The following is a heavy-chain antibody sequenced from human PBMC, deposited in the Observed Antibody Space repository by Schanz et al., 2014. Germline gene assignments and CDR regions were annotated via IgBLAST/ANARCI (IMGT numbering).Heavy chain of an antibody. D-gene: IGHD3-10*01. J-gene: IGHJ3*02. V-gene: IGHV3-23*01. CDR2: ISGSGGST. CDR1: GFTFSSYA. Sequence: EVQLLESGGGLVQPGGSLRLSCAASGFTFSSYAMTWVRQAPGMGLEWVSAISGSGGSTYYADSVKGRFTISRDNSKNTLYLHMNSLRAEDTDVYSSAKGSFGELSAFDIWGQGTMXTVSS. CDR3: AKGSFGELSAFDI.